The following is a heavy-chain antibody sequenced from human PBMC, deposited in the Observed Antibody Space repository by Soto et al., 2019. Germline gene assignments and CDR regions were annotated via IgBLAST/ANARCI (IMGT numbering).Heavy chain of an antibody. CDR1: GFTFDDYA. D-gene: IGHD6-6*01. CDR3: AKDIGGVSMTYFDY. Sequence: EVQLVESGGGLVQPGRSLRLSCAASGFTFDDYAMHWVRQAPGKGLEWVSGISWNSGSIGYADSVKGRFTISRDNAKNSLYLQMNSLRAEDTALYYCAKDIGGVSMTYFDYWGQGTLVTVSS. CDR2: ISWNSGSI. V-gene: IGHV3-9*01. J-gene: IGHJ4*02.